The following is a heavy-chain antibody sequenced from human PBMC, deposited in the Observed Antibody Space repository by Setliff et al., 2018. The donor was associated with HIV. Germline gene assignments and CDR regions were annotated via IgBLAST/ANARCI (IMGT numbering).Heavy chain of an antibody. D-gene: IGHD4-17*01. V-gene: IGHV3-48*03. Sequence: GGSLRLSCAASGFTFRNYKFNWVRQAPGRGLEWVSSISIGSGGAIDYADSVQGRFTISRDNSKNSLYLQMNSLRVEDTAVYYCARGRPWGVTTPHGMDVWGQGTTVTVSS. CDR2: ISIGSGGAI. J-gene: IGHJ6*02. CDR3: ARGRPWGVTTPHGMDV. CDR1: GFTFRNYK.